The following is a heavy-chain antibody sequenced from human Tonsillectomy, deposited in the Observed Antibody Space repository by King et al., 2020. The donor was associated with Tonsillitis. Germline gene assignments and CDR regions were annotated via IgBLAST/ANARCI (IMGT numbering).Heavy chain of an antibody. V-gene: IGHV3-74*01. D-gene: IGHD1/OR15-1a*01. Sequence: VQLVESGGGLVQPGGSLRLSCAASGCTFSSYWMHWVRQAPGKGLVWVSRIKSVGSSTSYADSVKGRFTNSRDNAKNTLYLQMNSLRAEDTAVYFCTRVRTVGFDAFDIWGQGTMVTVSS. CDR2: IKSVGSST. CDR3: TRVRTVGFDAFDI. J-gene: IGHJ3*02. CDR1: GCTFSSYW.